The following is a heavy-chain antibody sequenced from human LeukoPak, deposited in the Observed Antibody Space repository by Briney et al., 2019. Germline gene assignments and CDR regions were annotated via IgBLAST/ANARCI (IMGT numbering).Heavy chain of an antibody. CDR1: GFSLSTRGVG. CDR2: IYWDDDK. CDR3: AHNQRWLHFSDLNWFDP. Sequence: SGPTLVKPTQTLTLTCTFSGFSLSTRGVGVGWIRQPPGKALEWLALIYWDDDKRYNPSLKSRPTITKDTSKNQVVLTMTNMDPVDTATYYCAHNQRWLHFSDLNWFDPWGQGTLVTVSS. V-gene: IGHV2-5*02. J-gene: IGHJ5*02. D-gene: IGHD5-24*01.